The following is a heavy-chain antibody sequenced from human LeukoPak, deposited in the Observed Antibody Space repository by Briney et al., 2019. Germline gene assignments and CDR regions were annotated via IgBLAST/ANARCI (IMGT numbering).Heavy chain of an antibody. D-gene: IGHD3-10*01. V-gene: IGHV4-39*01. CDR3: ARHQTVLLWFGESGPTDY. CDR1: GDSISSSYNY. J-gene: IGHJ4*02. CDR2: IYYSGST. Sequence: SETLSLTCTVSGDSISSSYNYWAWIRQPPGKGLEWIGNIYYSGSTYYNPSLKSRVTISVDTSKNQFSLKLSSVTAADTAVYYCARHQTVLLWFGESGPTDYWGQGTLVSVSS.